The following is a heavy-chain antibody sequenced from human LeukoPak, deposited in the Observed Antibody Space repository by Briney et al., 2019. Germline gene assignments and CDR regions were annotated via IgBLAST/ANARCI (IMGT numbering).Heavy chain of an antibody. CDR2: ISSSSSTI. J-gene: IGHJ5*02. Sequence: GGSLRLSCAASGITFSNYYMTWIRQAPGKGLEWVSYISSSSSTIYYADSVKGRFTISRDNAKNSLYLQMNSLRAEDTAVYYCARAIDYYDSSGYYYHWGQGTLVSVSS. V-gene: IGHV3-11*04. CDR3: ARAIDYYDSSGYYYH. D-gene: IGHD3-22*01. CDR1: GITFSNYY.